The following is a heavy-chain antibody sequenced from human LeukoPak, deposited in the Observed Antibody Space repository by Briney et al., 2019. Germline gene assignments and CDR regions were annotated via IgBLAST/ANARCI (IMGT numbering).Heavy chain of an antibody. D-gene: IGHD2-2*01. CDR3: AKAGCSSTSCYAYYFDY. Sequence: GGSLRLSCAASGFTFSSYAMSWVRQAPGKGLEWVSAISGSGGSTSYADSVKGRFTISRDNSKNTLYLQMNSLRAEDTAVYYCAKAGCSSTSCYAYYFDYWGQGTLVTVSS. V-gene: IGHV3-23*01. CDR2: ISGSGGST. J-gene: IGHJ4*02. CDR1: GFTFSSYA.